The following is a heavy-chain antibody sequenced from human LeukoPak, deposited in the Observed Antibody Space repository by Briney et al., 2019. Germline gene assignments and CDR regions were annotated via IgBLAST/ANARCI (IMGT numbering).Heavy chain of an antibody. V-gene: IGHV1-46*01. Sequence: ASVKVSCKASGYTFTNYNMHWVRQAPGQGLEWMGIINPSGGSATYAQKFQGRVTMTRDMSRSTDYMELSSLRSEDTAVYYCARERVTKTHYFYYYYMDVWGKGTTVTVSS. CDR1: GYTFTNYN. CDR3: ARERVTKTHYFYYYYMDV. D-gene: IGHD4-11*01. J-gene: IGHJ6*03. CDR2: INPSGGSA.